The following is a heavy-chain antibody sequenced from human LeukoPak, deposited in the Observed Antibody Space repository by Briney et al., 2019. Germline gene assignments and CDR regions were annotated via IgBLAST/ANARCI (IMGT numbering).Heavy chain of an antibody. Sequence: ASVKVSCKASGYTFTGYYMHWVRQAPGQRPEWMGWINAGNGNTKYSQKFQGRVTITRDTSASTAYMELSSLTSEDTAVYYCARGPRAAADDYWGQGTLVTVSS. V-gene: IGHV1-3*01. D-gene: IGHD6-13*01. CDR1: GYTFTGYY. CDR3: ARGPRAAADDY. CDR2: INAGNGNT. J-gene: IGHJ4*02.